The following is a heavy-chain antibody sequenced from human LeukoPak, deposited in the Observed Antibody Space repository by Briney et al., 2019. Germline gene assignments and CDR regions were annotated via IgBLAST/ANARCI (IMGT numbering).Heavy chain of an antibody. V-gene: IGHV4-31*03. CDR2: VYYSGST. D-gene: IGHD1-1*01. Sequence: SQTLSLTCTDSGGSISSGGYYWSWIRQHPGKGLEWIGYVYYSGSTYYNPSLKSRVTISVDTSKNQFSLKLSSVTAADTAVYYCARTVNWNDGGYFDYWGQGTLVTVSS. CDR1: GGSISSGGYY. J-gene: IGHJ4*02. CDR3: ARTVNWNDGGYFDY.